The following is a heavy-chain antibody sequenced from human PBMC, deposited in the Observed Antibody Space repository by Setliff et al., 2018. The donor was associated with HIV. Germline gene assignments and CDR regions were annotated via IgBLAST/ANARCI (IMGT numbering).Heavy chain of an antibody. CDR3: ARGPFRAHPLGGYPDY. V-gene: IGHV1-3*01. CDR2: INAGNGVT. CDR1: GYTFTTYA. J-gene: IGHJ4*02. D-gene: IGHD3-16*02. Sequence: GASVKVSCKASGYTFTTYAIHWVRQAPGQRLEWMGWINAGNGVTKFSQTLQDRVTTTRDTSANTAYLELTSLRSEDTAVYYCARGPFRAHPLGGYPDYWGQGTLVTVSS.